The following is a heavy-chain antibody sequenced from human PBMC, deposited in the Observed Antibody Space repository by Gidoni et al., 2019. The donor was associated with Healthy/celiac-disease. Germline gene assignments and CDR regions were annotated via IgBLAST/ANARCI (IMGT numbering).Heavy chain of an antibody. J-gene: IGHJ1*01. CDR1: VGTFSSYA. CDR3: ASRDGYNHGYFQH. V-gene: IGHV1-69*01. CDR2: IIPIFGTA. D-gene: IGHD5-12*01. Sequence: QVQLVQSGAEVKKPGSSLKFSCKSPVGTFSSYAISWVRQAPGQVLEWMGGIIPIFGTANYAQKFQGRVTITADESTSTAYMELSSLRSEDTAVYYCASRDGYNHGYFQHWGQGTLVTVSS.